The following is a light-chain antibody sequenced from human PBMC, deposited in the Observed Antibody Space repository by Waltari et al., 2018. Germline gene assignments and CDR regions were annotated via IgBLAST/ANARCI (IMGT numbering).Light chain of an antibody. V-gene: IGKV3-20*01. CDR1: QSVSSNY. CDR3: QQFGRSPLT. Sequence: IVLTQSPATLSASPGERATLSCRASQSVSSNYLAWYQQRPGQAPRRLIYGGSSRATGIPDRFSGSGSGTDFTLTISRLEPEDFVVYYCQQFGRSPLTFGGGTKVDIK. CDR2: GGS. J-gene: IGKJ4*01.